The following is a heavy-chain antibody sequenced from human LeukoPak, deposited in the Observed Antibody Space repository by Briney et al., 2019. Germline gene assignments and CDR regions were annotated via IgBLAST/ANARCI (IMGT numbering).Heavy chain of an antibody. J-gene: IGHJ4*02. V-gene: IGHV3-48*03. CDR3: ARWGFINNYYSIDS. CDR2: ISSSGSTI. CDR1: GFTFSSYE. D-gene: IGHD1-26*01. Sequence: PGGSLRLSCAASGFTFSSYEMTWVRQAPGKALEWLSYISSSGSTIYYADSVRGRFTISSDNAKNSLFLQMNSLRAEDTAVFYCARWGFINNYYSIDSWGQGTLVTVSS.